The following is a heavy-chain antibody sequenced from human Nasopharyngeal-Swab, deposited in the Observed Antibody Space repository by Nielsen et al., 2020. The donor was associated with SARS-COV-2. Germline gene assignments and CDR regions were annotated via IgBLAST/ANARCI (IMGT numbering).Heavy chain of an antibody. CDR2: IYYNGNT. J-gene: IGHJ4*02. CDR3: VRSSSWYYFDY. V-gene: IGHV4-39*01. CDR1: GVSIAYSTFY. Sequence: GSLRLSCTVSGVSIAYSTFYWGWIRQPPGKGLEWIGNIYYNGNTYQNPSLKSRLTISVDKSKNQFSLQLSSVTAADTAVYYCVRSSSWYYFDYWGQGTLVTVSS. D-gene: IGHD6-13*01.